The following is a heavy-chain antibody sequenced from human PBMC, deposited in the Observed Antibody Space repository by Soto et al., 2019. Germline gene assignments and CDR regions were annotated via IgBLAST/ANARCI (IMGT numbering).Heavy chain of an antibody. Sequence: PGGSLRLSCAASGFTFRTNWMSWVRQAPGKGLEWVANIKQGGSEKYYVDSVKGRFTISRDNAKNSLYLQMNSLRAEDTAVYYCVRAVAGAFDIWGQGTMVTVSS. CDR1: GFTFRTNW. J-gene: IGHJ3*02. CDR2: IKQGGSEK. V-gene: IGHV3-7*01. D-gene: IGHD2-15*01. CDR3: VRAVAGAFDI.